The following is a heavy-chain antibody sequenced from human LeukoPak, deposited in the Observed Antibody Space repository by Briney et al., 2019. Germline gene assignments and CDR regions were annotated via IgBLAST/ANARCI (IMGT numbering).Heavy chain of an antibody. J-gene: IGHJ6*02. D-gene: IGHD3-10*01. V-gene: IGHV1-69*04. Sequence: SVKVSCKASGGTFSSNAISWVRQAPGQGLEWMGRIIPIFGIANYAQKFQGRVTITADKSTSTAYMELSSLRSEDTAVYYCASLVGLGYYGSGSPYYYGMEVWGQGTTVTASS. CDR2: IIPIFGIA. CDR3: ASLVGLGYYGSGSPYYYGMEV. CDR1: GGTFSSNA.